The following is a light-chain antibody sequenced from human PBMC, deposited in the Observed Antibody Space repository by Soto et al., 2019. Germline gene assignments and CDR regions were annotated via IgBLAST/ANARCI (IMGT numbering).Light chain of an antibody. CDR3: LQHDSYPIT. V-gene: IGKV1-17*03. CDR1: QGISKY. CDR2: AAS. Sequence: IHMTHSPSTLSASVLYTVTVTFLASQGISKYLAWFQQKPGKVPKRLIYAASSLLSGVPSRFSGSGSGTEFSLTISSLQPEDFATYYCLQHDSYPITFGQGTRLEIK. J-gene: IGKJ5*01.